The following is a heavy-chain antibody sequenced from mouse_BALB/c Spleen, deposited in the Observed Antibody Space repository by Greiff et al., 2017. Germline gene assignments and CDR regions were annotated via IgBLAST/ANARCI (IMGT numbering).Heavy chain of an antibody. Sequence: EVMLVESGGGLVQPGGSRKLSCAASGFTFSSFGMHWVRQAPEKGLEWVAYISSGSSTIYYADTVKGRFTISRDNPKNTLFLQMTSLRSEDTAMYYCARDITTVVATEYFDVWGAGTTVTVSS. V-gene: IGHV5-17*02. J-gene: IGHJ1*01. CDR3: ARDITTVVATEYFDV. CDR1: GFTFSSFG. D-gene: IGHD1-1*01. CDR2: ISSGSSTI.